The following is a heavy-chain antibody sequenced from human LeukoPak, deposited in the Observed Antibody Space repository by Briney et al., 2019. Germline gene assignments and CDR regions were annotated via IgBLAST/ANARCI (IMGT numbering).Heavy chain of an antibody. Sequence: SETLSLTCTVSGGSISSGGYYWSWIRQHPGKGLEWIGYIYYSGSTYYNPSLKSRVTISVDTSKNQFSLKLSSVTAADTAVYYCAREVAGWYYFDYWGQGTLVTVSS. CDR3: AREVAGWYYFDY. CDR2: IYYSGST. V-gene: IGHV4-31*03. J-gene: IGHJ4*02. CDR1: GGSISSGGYY. D-gene: IGHD6-19*01.